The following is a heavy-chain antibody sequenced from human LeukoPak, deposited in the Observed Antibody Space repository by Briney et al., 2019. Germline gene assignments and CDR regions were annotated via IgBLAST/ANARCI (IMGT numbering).Heavy chain of an antibody. J-gene: IGHJ4*02. CDR1: GGSISSYY. V-gene: IGHV4-59*01. CDR2: IYYSGST. Sequence: PSETLSLTCTVSGGSISSYYWSWIRQPPGKGLEWIGYIYYSGSTNYNPSLKSRVTISVDTSKNQFSLKLSSVTAADTAVYYCARAGRWLPYDYWGQGTLVTVSS. CDR3: ARAGRWLPYDY. D-gene: IGHD5-24*01.